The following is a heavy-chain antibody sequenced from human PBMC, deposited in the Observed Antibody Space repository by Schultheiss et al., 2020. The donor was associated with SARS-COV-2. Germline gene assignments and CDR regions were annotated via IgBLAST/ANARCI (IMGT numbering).Heavy chain of an antibody. CDR2: IYYSGST. D-gene: IGHD5-24*01. V-gene: IGHV4-61*01. CDR3: ARDRDGYNSNSFDY. CDR1: GGSISSGSYY. J-gene: IGHJ4*02. Sequence: SETLSLTCTVSGGSISSGSYYWSWIRQPPGKGLEWIGYIYYSGSTNYNPSLKSRVTISVDTSKNQFSLKLSSVTAADTAVYYCARDRDGYNSNSFDYWGQGTLVTVSS.